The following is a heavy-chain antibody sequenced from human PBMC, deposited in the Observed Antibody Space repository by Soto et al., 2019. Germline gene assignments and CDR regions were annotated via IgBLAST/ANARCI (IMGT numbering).Heavy chain of an antibody. CDR2: IIPFFGTT. D-gene: IGHD1-26*01. J-gene: IGHJ5*02. CDR3: ARDVESPVGTPGFDP. V-gene: IGHV1-69*01. CDR1: GGTFDSFG. Sequence: QVQLVQSGAEVKRPGSSVKVSCKASGGTFDSFGLSWVRQAPGQGLEWMGGIIPFFGTTTYAQKFQGKLTITADESTGTAYMELRGLRSEDTAFYYCARDVESPVGTPGFDPWGQGTLVTVSS.